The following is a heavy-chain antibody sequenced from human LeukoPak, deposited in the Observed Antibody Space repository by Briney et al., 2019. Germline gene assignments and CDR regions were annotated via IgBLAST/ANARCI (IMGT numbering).Heavy chain of an antibody. CDR3: ARDLAVAGTNYFDF. Sequence: SETLSLTCSVSGDSISTNEWWSWVRQPPGKGLEWIGEVFHSGSTNYNPSLKSRVTISIDKSKNQFSLEVTTVTAADTAIYYCARDLAVAGTNYFDFWGQGVLVTVSS. CDR1: GDSISTNEW. J-gene: IGHJ4*02. V-gene: IGHV4-4*02. D-gene: IGHD6-19*01. CDR2: VFHSGST.